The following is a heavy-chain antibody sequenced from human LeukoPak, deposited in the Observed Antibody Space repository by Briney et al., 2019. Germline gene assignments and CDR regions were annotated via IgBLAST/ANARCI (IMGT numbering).Heavy chain of an antibody. CDR2: ISGSGGST. V-gene: IGHV3-23*01. J-gene: IGHJ4*02. CDR1: GFTFSSYA. D-gene: IGHD6-19*01. CDR3: AKESVAGSSPYYFDY. Sequence: AGGSLRLSCAASGFTFSSYAMSWVRQAPGKGLEWVSAISGSGGSTYYADSVKGRFTISRDNSKNTLYLQMNSLRAEDTAVYYCAKESVAGSSPYYFDYWGQGTLVTVSS.